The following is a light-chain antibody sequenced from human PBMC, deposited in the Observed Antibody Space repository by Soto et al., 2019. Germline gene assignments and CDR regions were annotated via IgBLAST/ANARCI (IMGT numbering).Light chain of an antibody. J-gene: IGKJ1*01. Sequence: DSQMTQSPSSLSASVGDRVTISCRASEDIGHYLAWYQQKPGKLPEVLIYSASTLEPGVPFRFSGSASGTDFTLTISSLQPEDVGTYYCHKYKSEPWTFGQGNKVELK. CDR1: EDIGHY. V-gene: IGKV1-27*01. CDR2: SAS. CDR3: HKYKSEPWT.